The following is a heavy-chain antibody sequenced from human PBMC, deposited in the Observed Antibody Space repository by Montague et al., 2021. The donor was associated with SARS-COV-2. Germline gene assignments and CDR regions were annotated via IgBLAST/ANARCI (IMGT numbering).Heavy chain of an antibody. V-gene: IGHV4-34*01. Sequence: SETLSLTCAVYGGSFSGYYWSWIRQPPGKGLEWIGEINHSGSANYNPSLKSRVTISVDTSKNQFSLKLSSVTAADTAVYYCARVRYCGWGTALGMDVWGQGTTVTVSS. D-gene: IGHD3-10*01. J-gene: IGHJ6*02. CDR3: ARVRYCGWGTALGMDV. CDR1: GGSFSGYY. CDR2: INHSGSA.